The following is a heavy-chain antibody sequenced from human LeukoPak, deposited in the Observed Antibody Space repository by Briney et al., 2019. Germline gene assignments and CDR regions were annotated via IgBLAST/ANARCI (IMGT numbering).Heavy chain of an antibody. CDR1: RFTFSSYG. Sequence: GGSLRLSCAASRFTFSSYGMHWVRQAPGKGLEWVAFIRYDGSNKYYADSVKGRFTISRDNSKNTLYLQMNSLRAEDTAVYYCAKDPRIAAAGTSFDYWGQGTLVTVS. V-gene: IGHV3-30*02. D-gene: IGHD6-13*01. J-gene: IGHJ4*02. CDR3: AKDPRIAAAGTSFDY. CDR2: IRYDGSNK.